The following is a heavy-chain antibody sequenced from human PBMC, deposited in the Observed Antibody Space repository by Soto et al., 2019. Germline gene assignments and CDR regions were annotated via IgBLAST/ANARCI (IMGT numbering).Heavy chain of an antibody. CDR2: IIPILGIA. V-gene: IGHV1-69*02. J-gene: IGHJ4*02. CDR3: ASLGIAAAGTHYFDY. CDR1: GGTFSSYT. Sequence: SVKVSCKASGGTFSSYTISWVRQAPGQGLEWMGRIIPILGIANYAQKFQGRVTITADKSTSTAYMELSSLRSEDTAVYYCASLGIAAAGTHYFDYWGQGTLVTVSS. D-gene: IGHD6-13*01.